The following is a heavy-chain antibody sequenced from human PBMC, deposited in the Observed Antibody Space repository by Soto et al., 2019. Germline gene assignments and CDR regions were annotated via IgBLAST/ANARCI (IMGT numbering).Heavy chain of an antibody. Sequence: QITLKESGPALVSPTQTLTLTCTFSGFSLSSPAVGVGWIRQAPGQAPEWLALMYWNDDNHYSPPLRNRLTLAKDTSRNQVVLTMTNVAPADTATYYCAHGSGWLFDQWGQGTLVTVTS. D-gene: IGHD3-22*01. CDR1: GFSLSSPAVG. CDR2: MYWNDDN. V-gene: IGHV2-5*01. J-gene: IGHJ4*02. CDR3: AHGSGWLFDQ.